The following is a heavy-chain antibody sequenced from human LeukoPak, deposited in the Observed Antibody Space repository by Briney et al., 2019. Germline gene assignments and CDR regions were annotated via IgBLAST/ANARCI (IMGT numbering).Heavy chain of an antibody. J-gene: IGHJ4*02. CDR1: DGSISSGGYY. CDR3: AGEPIAEAGTQIDY. CDR2: IYHSGST. D-gene: IGHD6-13*01. V-gene: IGHV4-30-2*01. Sequence: SQTLSLTCTVSDGSISSGGYYWSWIRQPPGKGLEWIGYIYHSGSTYYNPSLKSRVTISVDRSKNQFSLKLSSVTAADTAVYYCAGEPIAEAGTQIDYWGQGTLVTVSS.